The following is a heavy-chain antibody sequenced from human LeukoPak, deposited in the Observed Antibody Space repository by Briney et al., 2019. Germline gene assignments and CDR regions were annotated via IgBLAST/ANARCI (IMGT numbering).Heavy chain of an antibody. V-gene: IGHV3-30*02. CDR1: GFTFSSHD. Sequence: GGSLRLSCAASGFTFSSHDMHWVRQAPGKGLEWVAFMRYAGSIKYYADSVKGRFTISRDNAKSTLYLQMNSLRVEDTAVYYCAKGRGPLSETGSETDYWGQGTLVTVSS. CDR2: MRYAGSIK. CDR3: AKGRGPLSETGSETDY. J-gene: IGHJ4*02. D-gene: IGHD2-15*01.